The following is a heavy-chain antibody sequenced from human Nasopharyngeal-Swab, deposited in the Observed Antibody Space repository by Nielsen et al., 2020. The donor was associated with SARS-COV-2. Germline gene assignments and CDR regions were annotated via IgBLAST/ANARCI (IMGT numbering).Heavy chain of an antibody. J-gene: IGHJ4*02. CDR3: AKVAGDYYYGSGYFDY. Sequence: ESLKISCAASGFTFSSYAMSWVRQAPGKGLEWVSAISGGGGTTYYADSVKGRFTISRDNSKNTLYLQMNSLRAEDTAIYYCAKVAGDYYYGSGYFDYWGQGTLVTVSS. D-gene: IGHD3-10*01. V-gene: IGHV3-23*01. CDR1: GFTFSSYA. CDR2: ISGGGGTT.